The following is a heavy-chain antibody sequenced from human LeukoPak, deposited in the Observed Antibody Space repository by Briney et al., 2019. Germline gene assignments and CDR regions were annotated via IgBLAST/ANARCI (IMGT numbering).Heavy chain of an antibody. Sequence: PGRSLRLSCAASGFTFSSYEMSWVRQAPGKGLEWVSAISGSGGGTFYADSVRGRFTISRDNSKNTVYLQMNSLRAEDTAVYYCAKDYAGGWPKRGMDVWGKGATVTVSS. CDR2: ISGSGGGT. D-gene: IGHD3-16*01. CDR1: GFTFSSYE. J-gene: IGHJ6*03. V-gene: IGHV3-23*01. CDR3: AKDYAGGWPKRGMDV.